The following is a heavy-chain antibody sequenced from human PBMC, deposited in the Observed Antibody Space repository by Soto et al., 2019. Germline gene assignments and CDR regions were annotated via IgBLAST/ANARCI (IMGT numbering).Heavy chain of an antibody. CDR3: ARTQEDYYDSSGYYFLLDY. Sequence: PGESLKISCEGSGYSFTSYWIGWVRQMPGKGPEWMGIIYPGNSNTRYSPSFQGQVTISADKPISTAYLQWSSLKASDTAMYYCARTQEDYYDSSGYYFLLDYCGQGTQFTVSS. CDR2: IYPGNSNT. CDR1: GYSFTSYW. D-gene: IGHD3-22*01. J-gene: IGHJ4*02. V-gene: IGHV5-51*01.